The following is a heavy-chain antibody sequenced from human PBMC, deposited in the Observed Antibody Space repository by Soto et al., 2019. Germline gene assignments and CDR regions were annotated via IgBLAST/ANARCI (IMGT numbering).Heavy chain of an antibody. CDR2: IDPSDSRT. Sequence: DSLKISCKGSGYSFPHYWISWVRQMPGKGLEWMGRIDPSDSRTNYSPSFQGHATMAVDKSINTAYLQGSSLKASDTDMYYSVRLVSQDVDPWGKGTMVTVSS. J-gene: IGHJ5*02. CDR1: GYSFPHYW. CDR3: VRLVSQDVDP. V-gene: IGHV5-10-1*01. D-gene: IGHD6-6*01.